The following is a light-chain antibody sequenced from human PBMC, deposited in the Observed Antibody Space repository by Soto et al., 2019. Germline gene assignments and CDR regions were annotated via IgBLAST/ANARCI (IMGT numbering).Light chain of an antibody. V-gene: IGKV3-11*01. CDR2: GVS. CDR1: QSVSRY. J-gene: IGKJ2*01. CDR3: QQRSNWGMYT. Sequence: EIVLTQSPATLSLSPGERATLSCRASQSVSRYLAWFQQKPGQAPRLLIYGVSNRATGIPARFSGSGSGTDCTLTLSSLEPEDFAVYYCQQRSNWGMYTFGQGTKLEIK.